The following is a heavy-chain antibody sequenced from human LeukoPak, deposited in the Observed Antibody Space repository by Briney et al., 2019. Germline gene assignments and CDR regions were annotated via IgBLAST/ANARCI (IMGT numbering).Heavy chain of an antibody. CDR1: GFTFSSYD. Sequence: GGSLRLSCAASGFTFSSYDMHWVRQATGKGLEWISAIGTAGDTYYPGSVKGRFTISRENAKNSLYLQMNSLRAGDTAVYYCAFSTMVRGDYYYYYGMDVWGQGTTVTVSS. V-gene: IGHV3-13*01. D-gene: IGHD3-10*01. CDR2: IGTAGDT. J-gene: IGHJ6*02. CDR3: AFSTMVRGDYYYYYGMDV.